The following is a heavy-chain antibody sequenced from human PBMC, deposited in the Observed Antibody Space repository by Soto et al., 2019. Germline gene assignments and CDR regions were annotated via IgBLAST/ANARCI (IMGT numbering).Heavy chain of an antibody. V-gene: IGHV4-39*01. CDR2: IYYSGST. Sequence: SDALSLTYSSSGGSISSSCYDGGWIPHPPVQGLEWIGSIYYSGSTYYNPSLKSRVTISVDTSKNQFSLKLSSVTAADTAVYYCARSLTGYYMASDGWFDPWGQGTLVTVSS. CDR3: ARSLTGYYMASDGWFDP. D-gene: IGHD3-9*01. CDR1: GGSISSSCYD. J-gene: IGHJ5*02.